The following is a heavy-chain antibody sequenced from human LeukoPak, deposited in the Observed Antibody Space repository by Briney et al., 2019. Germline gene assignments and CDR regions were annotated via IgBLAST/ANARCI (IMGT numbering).Heavy chain of an antibody. Sequence: SETLSLTCAVYGGSFSGYYWSWIRQPPGKGLEWIGEINHSRTTNYNPSLKSRVTISVDMSKNQFSLKLSSVTAADTAVCYCARLKYYYGSGSSCPYFDYWGQGTLVTVSS. V-gene: IGHV4-34*01. J-gene: IGHJ4*02. CDR2: INHSRTT. CDR1: GGSFSGYY. D-gene: IGHD3-10*01. CDR3: ARLKYYYGSGSSCPYFDY.